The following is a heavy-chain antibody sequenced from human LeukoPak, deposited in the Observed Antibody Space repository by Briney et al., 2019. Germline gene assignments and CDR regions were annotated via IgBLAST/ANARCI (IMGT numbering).Heavy chain of an antibody. D-gene: IGHD3-22*01. CDR2: ISGSGSTI. CDR3: AKDLAYSYDSSGYYLDY. Sequence: GGSLRLSCAASGFTFSSYSMNWVRQAPGKGLEWVSYISGSGSTIYYADSVRGRFTISRDNAKNSLYLQMNSLRAEDTAVYYCAKDLAYSYDSSGYYLDYWGQGTLVTVSS. J-gene: IGHJ4*02. CDR1: GFTFSSYS. V-gene: IGHV3-48*04.